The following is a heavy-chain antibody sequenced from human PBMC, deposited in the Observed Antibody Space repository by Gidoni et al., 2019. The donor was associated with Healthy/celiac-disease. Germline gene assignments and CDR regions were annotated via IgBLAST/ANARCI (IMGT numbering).Heavy chain of an antibody. Sequence: EVQLVESGGGLVKPGGSLRLSCAASGFTFSNAWMRWVRQAPGKGLEWVGRIKSKTDGGTTDYAAPVKGRFTISRDDSKNTLYLQMNSLKTEDTAVYYCTTDLAYYDYIWGSYRYFGYWGQGTLVTVSS. CDR3: TTDLAYYDYIWGSYRYFGY. D-gene: IGHD3-16*02. CDR1: GFTFSNAW. CDR2: IKSKTDGGTT. V-gene: IGHV3-15*01. J-gene: IGHJ4*02.